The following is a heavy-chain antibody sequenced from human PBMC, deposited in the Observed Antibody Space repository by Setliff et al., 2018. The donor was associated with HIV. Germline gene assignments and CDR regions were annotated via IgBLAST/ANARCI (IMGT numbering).Heavy chain of an antibody. CDR1: GASFSGYY. Sequence: SETLSLTCAVYGASFSGYYWSWIRQPPGKGLEWIGYMYYSGNTNYNPSLKSRVTISVDTSKNQFSLKLAFVTAADTAVYYCARYSTLTTNFDYWGQGTLVTVSS. D-gene: IGHD4-17*01. CDR2: MYYSGNT. J-gene: IGHJ4*02. CDR3: ARYSTLTTNFDY. V-gene: IGHV4-59*08.